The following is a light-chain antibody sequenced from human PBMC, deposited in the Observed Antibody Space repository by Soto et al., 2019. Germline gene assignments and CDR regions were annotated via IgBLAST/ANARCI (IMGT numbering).Light chain of an antibody. J-gene: IGKJ1*01. V-gene: IGKV3-20*01. CDR2: GAS. CDR1: QSVNSDY. Sequence: EIVLTQSPGTLSLSPGERATLSCRASQSVNSDYLAWYQQKPGQGPRVLMYGASSRATGIPDRFSGSGSGTAFTITISRLEPEDSAVYYCQQYDSSPRTFGQGTKVEIK. CDR3: QQYDSSPRT.